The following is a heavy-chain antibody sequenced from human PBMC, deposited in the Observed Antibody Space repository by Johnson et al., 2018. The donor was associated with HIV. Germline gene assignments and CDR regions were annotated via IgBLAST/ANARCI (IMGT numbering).Heavy chain of an antibody. J-gene: IGHJ3*02. CDR1: GFTVSSNY. V-gene: IGHV3-9*01. Sequence: VQLVESGGGLVQPGGSLRLSCAASGFTVSSNYMSWVRQAPGKGLEWVSGISWNSGSIGYADSVKGRFTISRDNAKNSLYLQMNSLRAEDTALYYCAKDIAATSDAFDIWGQGTMVTVSS. D-gene: IGHD6-25*01. CDR2: ISWNSGSI. CDR3: AKDIAATSDAFDI.